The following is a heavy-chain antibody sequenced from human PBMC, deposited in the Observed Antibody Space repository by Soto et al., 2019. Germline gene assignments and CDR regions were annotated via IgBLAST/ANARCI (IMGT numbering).Heavy chain of an antibody. D-gene: IGHD1-26*01. V-gene: IGHV3-48*03. CDR3: SGSNYYYYYGMDV. CDR1: GFICSSYE. CDR2: ISSSGSTI. Sequence: GGALRLSCAASGFICSSYEMNGVRQFPGKGLDWVSYISSSGSTIYYADSVKGRFTISRDNAKNSLYLQMNSLRAEDTAVYYCSGSNYYYYYGMDVWGQGTTVTVSS. J-gene: IGHJ6*02.